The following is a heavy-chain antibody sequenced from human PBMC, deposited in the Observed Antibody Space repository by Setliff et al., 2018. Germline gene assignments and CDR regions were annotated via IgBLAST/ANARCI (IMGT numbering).Heavy chain of an antibody. J-gene: IGHJ6*02. CDR2: MNPNSGNT. CDR1: GYTFTSYD. D-gene: IGHD2-8*01. CDR3: ARGLGYCTNGGCYTGWYYYYGMDV. Sequence: ASVKVSCKASGYTFTSYDINWVRQATGQGLEWLGWMNPNSGNTGYAQKFQGRVTMTRNTSISTAYMELSSLRSEDTAVYYCARGLGYCTNGGCYTGWYYYYGMDVWGQGTTGTVSS. V-gene: IGHV1-8*02.